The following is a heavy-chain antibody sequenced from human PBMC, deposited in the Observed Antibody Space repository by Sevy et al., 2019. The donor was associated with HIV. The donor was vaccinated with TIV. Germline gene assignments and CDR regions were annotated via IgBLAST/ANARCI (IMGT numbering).Heavy chain of an antibody. CDR3: ARALSVRAVFDY. J-gene: IGHJ4*02. CDR1: GDSLSSYY. V-gene: IGHV4-59*01. CDR2: VYNSGST. Sequence: SETLSLTCTVSGDSLSSYYWTWIRQTPGKGLEWIGFVYNSGSTNYNPSLKSRVTISVGTSRNQFSLRLNSVTAADTAVYYCARALSVRAVFDYWGQGILVTVSS. D-gene: IGHD3-10*01.